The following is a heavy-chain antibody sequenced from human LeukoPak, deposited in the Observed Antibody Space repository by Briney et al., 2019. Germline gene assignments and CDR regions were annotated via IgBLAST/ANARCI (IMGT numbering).Heavy chain of an antibody. CDR2: IYTSGST. Sequence: SETLSLTCTVSGGSISSYYWSWIRQPAGKGLEWIGRIYTSGSTNYNPSLKSRVTMSVDTSKNQFSLKLSSVTAADTAVYYCARVVTMVRGVIMPSTDAFDIWGQGTMVTVSS. J-gene: IGHJ3*02. V-gene: IGHV4-4*07. CDR1: GGSISSYY. D-gene: IGHD3-10*01. CDR3: ARVVTMVRGVIMPSTDAFDI.